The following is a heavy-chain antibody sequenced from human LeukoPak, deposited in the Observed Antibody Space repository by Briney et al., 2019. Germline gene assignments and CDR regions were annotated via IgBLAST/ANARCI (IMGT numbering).Heavy chain of an antibody. CDR2: ISYDGSNK. J-gene: IGHJ4*02. CDR1: GFTFSSYG. CDR3: ASHGSWYSPNFDY. D-gene: IGHD6-13*01. V-gene: IGHV3-30*03. Sequence: GRSLRLSCAASGFTFSSYGMHWVRQAPGKGLEWVAVISYDGSNKYYADSVKGRFTISRDNPKNTLYLQMNGLRAEDTAVYYCASHGSWYSPNFDYWGQGTLVTVSS.